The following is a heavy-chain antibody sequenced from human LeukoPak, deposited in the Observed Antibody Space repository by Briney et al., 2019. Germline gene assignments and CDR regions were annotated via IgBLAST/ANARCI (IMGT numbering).Heavy chain of an antibody. CDR2: INAGNGNT. CDR3: ARLDYGDYYYYGMDV. Sequence: ASVKVSCKASGYTFTSYAMHWERQAPGQRLEWMGWINAGNGNTKYSQKFQGRVTITRDTSASTAYMELSSLRSEDTAVYYCARLDYGDYYYYGMDVWGQGTTVTVSS. V-gene: IGHV1-3*01. D-gene: IGHD4-17*01. J-gene: IGHJ6*02. CDR1: GYTFTSYA.